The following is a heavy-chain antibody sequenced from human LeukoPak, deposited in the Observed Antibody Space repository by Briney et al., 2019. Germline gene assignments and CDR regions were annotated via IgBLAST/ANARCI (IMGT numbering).Heavy chain of an antibody. CDR1: GFTVSSNY. Sequence: GGSLRLSCAASGFTVSSNYMSWVRQAPGKGLEWVSVIYSGGSTYYADSVKGRFTISRDNSKNTLYLQMNSLRAEDTAVYYCARESILTGYYYFDYWGQGTLVTVSS. D-gene: IGHD3-9*01. J-gene: IGHJ4*02. CDR2: IYSGGST. CDR3: ARESILTGYYYFDY. V-gene: IGHV3-53*01.